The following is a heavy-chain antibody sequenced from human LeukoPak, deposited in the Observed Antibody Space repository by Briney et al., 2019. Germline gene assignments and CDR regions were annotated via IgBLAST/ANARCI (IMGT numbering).Heavy chain of an antibody. CDR2: MYSSGST. D-gene: IGHD3-10*01. V-gene: IGHV4-59*01. J-gene: IGHJ4*02. Sequence: KPSETLSRTCAVSGGSLSTYSYWSWIRQPPGKGLEWIGLMYSSGSTNYNPSLKSRVTMSVDTSKNQFSLRLNSVTAVDTAVYYCATASYPFEYWGQGTLVTVSS. CDR1: GGSLSTYSY. CDR3: ATASYPFEY.